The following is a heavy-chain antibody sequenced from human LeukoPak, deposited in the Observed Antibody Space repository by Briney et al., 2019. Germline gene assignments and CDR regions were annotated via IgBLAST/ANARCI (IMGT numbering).Heavy chain of an antibody. V-gene: IGHV1-2*02. D-gene: IGHD2-2*01. CDR1: GYTFTDYY. CDR3: ARDHCTSNGCYEIYYYGMDV. Sequence: GASVKVSCKASGYTFTDYYIHWVRQAPGQGLEWMGWINPNSGGTNYAQKFQGRVTMTIDTSISTAYMELSRLRSDDTAVYYCARDHCTSNGCYEIYYYGMDVWGQGPTVTVSS. J-gene: IGHJ6*02. CDR2: INPNSGGT.